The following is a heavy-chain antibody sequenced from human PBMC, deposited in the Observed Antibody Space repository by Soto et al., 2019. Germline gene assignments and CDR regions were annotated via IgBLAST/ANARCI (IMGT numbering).Heavy chain of an antibody. J-gene: IGHJ6*03. CDR2: IYYSGST. Sequence: PGKGLEWIGYIYYSGSTYYSPSFQGQVTISADKSISTAYLQWSSLKASDTAMYYCARLSSSYAYYYYMDVRGKGTTVTVSS. CDR3: ARLSSSYAYYYYMDV. D-gene: IGHD3-16*01. V-gene: IGHV5-51*01.